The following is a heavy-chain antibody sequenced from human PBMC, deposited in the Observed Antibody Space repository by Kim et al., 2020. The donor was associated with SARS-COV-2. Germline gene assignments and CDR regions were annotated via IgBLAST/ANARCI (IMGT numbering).Heavy chain of an antibody. V-gene: IGHV3-30*18. J-gene: IGHJ4*02. CDR1: GFTFSSYG. CDR3: ANGGVRGVISYFDY. CDR2: ISYDGSNK. Sequence: GGSLRLSCAASGFTFSSYGMHWVRQAPGKGLEWVAVISYDGSNKYYADSVKGRFTISRDNSKNTLYLQMNSLRAEDTAVYYCANGGVRGVISYFDYWGQGTLVTVSS. D-gene: IGHD3-10*01.